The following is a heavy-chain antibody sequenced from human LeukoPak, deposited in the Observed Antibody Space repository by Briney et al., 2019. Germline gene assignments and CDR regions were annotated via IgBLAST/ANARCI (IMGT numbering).Heavy chain of an antibody. D-gene: IGHD3-10*01. CDR3: ARGGWFGELFFDH. CDR1: GGSISSDSYH. J-gene: IGHJ4*02. V-gene: IGHV4-61*02. Sequence: SQTLSLTCSVSGGSISSDSYHWTWIRQPAGKGLEWIGRVISSGTTNYNPSLKSRVTILVATSKNQFSLKLNFVTAADTAVYSCARGGWFGELFFDHWGQGILVTVSS. CDR2: VISSGTT.